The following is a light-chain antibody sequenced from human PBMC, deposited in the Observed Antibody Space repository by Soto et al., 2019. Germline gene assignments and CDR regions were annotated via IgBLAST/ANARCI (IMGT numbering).Light chain of an antibody. Sequence: DIQLTQSPSSLSASVGDRVTITCRASQRISNYLSWYQQKPGKAPKLLIYATSSLQSGVPSRFSGSGSGTDFTLTISSLQPEDFATYYCQQSYSTPPGTFGQGTKVDIK. CDR3: QQSYSTPPGT. J-gene: IGKJ1*01. V-gene: IGKV1-39*01. CDR2: ATS. CDR1: QRISNY.